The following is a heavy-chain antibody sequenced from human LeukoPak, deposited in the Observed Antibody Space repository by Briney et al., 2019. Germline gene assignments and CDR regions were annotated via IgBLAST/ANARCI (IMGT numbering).Heavy chain of an antibody. D-gene: IGHD1-14*01. CDR2: MNPNSGNT. J-gene: IGHJ2*01. Sequence: ASVKVSCKASGYTFTSYDINWVRQATGQGLEWMGWMNPNSGNTGYAQKFQGRVTITRNTSISTAYMELSSLRSEDTAVYYCVTNLESYWYFDLWGRGTLVTVSS. CDR3: VTNLESYWYFDL. CDR1: GYTFTSYD. V-gene: IGHV1-8*01.